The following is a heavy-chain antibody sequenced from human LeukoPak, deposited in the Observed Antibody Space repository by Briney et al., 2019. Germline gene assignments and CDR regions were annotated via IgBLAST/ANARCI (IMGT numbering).Heavy chain of an antibody. CDR2: IYYSGST. D-gene: IGHD6-13*01. CDR3: ARHRETRFIAAAGNFDY. Sequence: SESLSLTCTVSGGSISSSSYYWGWIRQPPGKGLEWIGSIYYSGSTYYNPSLKSRVTISVDTSKNQFSLKLSSVTAADTAVYYCARHRETRFIAAAGNFDYWGQGTLVTVSS. V-gene: IGHV4-39*01. CDR1: GGSISSSSYY. J-gene: IGHJ4*02.